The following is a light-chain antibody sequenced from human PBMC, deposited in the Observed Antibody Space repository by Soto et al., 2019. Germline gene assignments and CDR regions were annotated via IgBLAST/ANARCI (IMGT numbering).Light chain of an antibody. CDR1: QPVSSGY. J-gene: IGKJ1*01. CDR3: QQYSNSWT. CDR2: GAS. V-gene: IGKV3-20*01. Sequence: EIVLTQSPGTLSLSPGETATLSCRASQPVSSGYLAWYQQKPGQSPTLLIYGASYRAAGTPDRFSGSGFGTDFTLTLSRLEPEDFAVYYCQQYSNSWTFGQGTKVEIK.